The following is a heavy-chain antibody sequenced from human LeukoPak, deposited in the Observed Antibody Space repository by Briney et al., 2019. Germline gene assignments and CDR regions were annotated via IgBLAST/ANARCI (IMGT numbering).Heavy chain of an antibody. CDR3: ARDRYIPPPDCSGGSCYVVDY. CDR1: GFTFSSYS. Sequence: PGGSLRLSCAASGFTFSSYSMNWVRQAPGKGLEWVSSISSSSSYIYYADSVKGRFTISRDNAKNSLYLQMNSLRAEDTAVYYCARDRYIPPPDCSGGSCYVVDYWGQGTLVTVSS. D-gene: IGHD2-15*01. V-gene: IGHV3-21*01. CDR2: ISSSSSYI. J-gene: IGHJ4*02.